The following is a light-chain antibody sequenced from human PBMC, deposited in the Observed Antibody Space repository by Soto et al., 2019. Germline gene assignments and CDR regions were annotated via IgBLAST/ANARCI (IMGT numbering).Light chain of an antibody. V-gene: IGLV4-69*02. CDR1: SGHTSYA. CDR3: QTWGTGIHGAV. Sequence: QSVLTQSPSASASLGASVKLTCTPSSGHTSYAIAWHQQQPEKGPRFLMKLNSDGSHSKGDGIPDRFSGSSSGAERYLTISSLQSEDEADYYCQTWGTGIHGAVFGGGTQLTVL. CDR2: LNSDGSH. J-gene: IGLJ7*01.